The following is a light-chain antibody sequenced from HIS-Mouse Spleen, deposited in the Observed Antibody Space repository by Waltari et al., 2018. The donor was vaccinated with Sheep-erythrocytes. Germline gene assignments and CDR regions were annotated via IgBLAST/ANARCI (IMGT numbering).Light chain of an antibody. CDR3: SSYTSSSTGV. J-gene: IGLJ2*01. V-gene: IGLV2-14*01. CDR1: SSDVGGYNY. CDR2: EVS. Sequence: QSALTQPASVSGSPGQSITISCTGTSSDVGGYNYVSWYQQHPGKAPKLRIYEVSNRPPGVSNRFSGSKSGNTASLTISGLQAEDEADYYCSSYTSSSTGVFGGGTKLTVL.